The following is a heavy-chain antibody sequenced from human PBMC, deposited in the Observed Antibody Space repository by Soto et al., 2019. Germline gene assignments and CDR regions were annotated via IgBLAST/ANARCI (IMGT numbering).Heavy chain of an antibody. CDR1: GGSGSSGSYC. J-gene: IGHJ6*02. CDR2: IYYSGST. Sequence: PSETLSLTCTVSGGSGSSGSYCWSWIRQPPGKGLEWIGYIYYSGSTNYNPSLKSRVTISVDTSKNQFSLKLSSVTAADTAVYYCARGQGYCSSTSCYYYYYYGMDVWGQGTTVTVSS. CDR3: ARGQGYCSSTSCYYYYYYGMDV. D-gene: IGHD2-2*01. V-gene: IGHV4-61*01.